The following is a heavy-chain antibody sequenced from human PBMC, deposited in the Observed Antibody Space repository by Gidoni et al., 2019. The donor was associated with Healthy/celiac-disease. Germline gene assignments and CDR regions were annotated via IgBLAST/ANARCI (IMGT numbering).Heavy chain of an antibody. V-gene: IGHV1-69*01. CDR3: ARDTYSSSSDYYYYYMDV. CDR1: GGPFSSYA. Sequence: QVQLVQSGAEAKKPRSSVKVSCQASGGPFSSYAISWVRQAPGHGLEWMGGIIPIIGTANYAQKFQGRVTITADESTSTAYMELSSLRSEDTAVYYCARDTYSSSSDYYYYYMDVWGKGTTVTVSS. CDR2: IIPIIGTA. D-gene: IGHD6-6*01. J-gene: IGHJ6*03.